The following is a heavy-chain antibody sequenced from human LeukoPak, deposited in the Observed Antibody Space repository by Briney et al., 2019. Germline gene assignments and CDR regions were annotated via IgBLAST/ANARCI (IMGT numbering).Heavy chain of an antibody. D-gene: IGHD5-12*01. CDR2: IYYSGST. V-gene: IGHV4-31*03. CDR1: GGSISSGGYY. Sequence: SETLSLTCTVSGGSISSGGYYWSWIRQHPGKGLEWIGYIYYSGSTYYNPSLKSRVTISVDTSKNQFSLKLSSVTAADTAVYYCARGPIVATTNWFDPWGQGTLVTVSS. J-gene: IGHJ5*02. CDR3: ARGPIVATTNWFDP.